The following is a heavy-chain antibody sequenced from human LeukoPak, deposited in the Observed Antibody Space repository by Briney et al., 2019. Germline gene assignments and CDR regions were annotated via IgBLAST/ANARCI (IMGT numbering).Heavy chain of an antibody. CDR2: IKTDGSQI. Sequence: HPXGSLXXXCAASGFTFSSYWMSWVRQAPGKGLEWVANIKTDGSQIYYVDSVKGRFTISRDNAKNSLYLQMNSLRAEDTAVYYCARDLNWETYWGQGTLVSVSS. D-gene: IGHD7-27*01. J-gene: IGHJ4*02. CDR3: ARDLNWETY. V-gene: IGHV3-7*01. CDR1: GFTFSSYW.